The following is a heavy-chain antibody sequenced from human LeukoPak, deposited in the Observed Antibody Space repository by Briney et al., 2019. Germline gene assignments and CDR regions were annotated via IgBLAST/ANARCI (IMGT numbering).Heavy chain of an antibody. D-gene: IGHD6-25*01. J-gene: IGHJ4*02. CDR1: GFTFSNYA. V-gene: IGHV3-30*03. CDR2: ISHNGYDH. CDR3: VRDRREAYSSGWSRDFDY. Sequence: GGSLRLSCTASGFTFSNYAMHWIRRAPGKGLEGVAVISHNGYDHYYADSLKGRFSISRDNSKSTLYLQVNSLRAEDTAVYYCVRDRREAYSSGWSRDFDYWGQGTLVTVSS.